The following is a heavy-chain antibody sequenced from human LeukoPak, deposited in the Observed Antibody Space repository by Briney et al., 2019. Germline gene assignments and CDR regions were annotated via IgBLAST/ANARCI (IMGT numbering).Heavy chain of an antibody. V-gene: IGHV4-34*01. CDR3: ARRSYYDSSGYLGRYWYFDL. J-gene: IGHJ2*01. CDR1: GGSFSGYY. Sequence: SETLSLTCAVYGGSFSGYYWSWIRQPPGKGLEWIGEINHSGSTNYNPSLKSRVTISVDTSKNQFSLKLSSVTAADTAVYYCARRSYYDSSGYLGRYWYFDLWGRGTLVTVSS. D-gene: IGHD3-22*01. CDR2: INHSGST.